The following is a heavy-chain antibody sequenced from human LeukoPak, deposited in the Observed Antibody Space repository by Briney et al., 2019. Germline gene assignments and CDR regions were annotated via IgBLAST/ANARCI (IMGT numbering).Heavy chain of an antibody. J-gene: IGHJ4*02. V-gene: IGHV4-39*07. CDR3: ARGRSNGWFY. D-gene: IGHD2-8*01. CDR2: IYYSGNT. Sequence: PSETLSLTCTVSGGSISSSSYYWGWIRQPPGKGLEWIGSIYYSGNTYYNPSLKSRVTISVDTSKNQFSLKLSSVTAADTAVYYCARGRSNGWFYWGQGTLVTVSS. CDR1: GGSISSSSYY.